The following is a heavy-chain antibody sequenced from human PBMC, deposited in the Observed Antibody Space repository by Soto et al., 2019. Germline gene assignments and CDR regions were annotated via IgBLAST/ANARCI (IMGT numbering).Heavy chain of an antibody. CDR1: GFTFSGSA. V-gene: IGHV3-73*01. Sequence: EVQLVESGGGLVQPGGSLKLSCAASGFTFSGSAMHWVRQASGKGLEWVGRIRSKANSYATAYAASVKGRFTITRDDSKITAYLQMNSLQTEETGVYFCTRLRVGVDKPELRDYYYYGMDVWGQGTTVTVSS. CDR2: IRSKANSYAT. CDR3: TRLRVGVDKPELRDYYYYGMDV. J-gene: IGHJ6*02. D-gene: IGHD1-26*01.